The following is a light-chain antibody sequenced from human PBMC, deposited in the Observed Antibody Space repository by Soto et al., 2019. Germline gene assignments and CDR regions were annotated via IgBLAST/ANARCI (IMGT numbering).Light chain of an antibody. CDR2: EVS. V-gene: IGLV2-8*01. CDR1: SSDVGGYNY. CDR3: SSYAGSNNVV. Sequence: QSALGQPPSASGSPGQSVTISCTGTSSDVGGYNYVSWYQQHPGKAPKLMIYEVSKRPSGVPDRFSGSKSGNTASLTVSGLQDEDDSDYYCSSYAGSNNVVFGGGTKLTVL. J-gene: IGLJ2*01.